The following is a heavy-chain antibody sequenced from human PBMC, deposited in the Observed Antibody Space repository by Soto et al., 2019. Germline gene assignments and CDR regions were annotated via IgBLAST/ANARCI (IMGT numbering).Heavy chain of an antibody. CDR2: IWYDGSNK. V-gene: IGHV3-33*01. CDR3: ARDSGYYDFWSGYYPTHYGMDV. D-gene: IGHD3-3*01. J-gene: IGHJ6*02. Sequence: VGTLRLSCAASGFTFSSYGMHWGRQAPGKGLDWVAVIWYDGSNKYYADSVKGRFTISRDNSKNTLYLQMNSLRAEDTAVYYCARDSGYYDFWSGYYPTHYGMDVWGQGTTVTV. CDR1: GFTFSSYG.